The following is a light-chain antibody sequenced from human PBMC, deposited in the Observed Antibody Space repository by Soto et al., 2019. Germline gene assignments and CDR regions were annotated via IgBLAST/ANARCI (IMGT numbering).Light chain of an antibody. Sequence: DIQMTQSPSTLSASVGDRVTITCRASQSISTRLAWYQQKPGRAPKLLIYKASSLERRVPSRFSGSGSGTEFTLTISGLQPDDFATYYCQHYSSYYTFGQGTKLEFK. J-gene: IGKJ2*01. CDR2: KAS. CDR3: QHYSSYYT. CDR1: QSISTR. V-gene: IGKV1-5*03.